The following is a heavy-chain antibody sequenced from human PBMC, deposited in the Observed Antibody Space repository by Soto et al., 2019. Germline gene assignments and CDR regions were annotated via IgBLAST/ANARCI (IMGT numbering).Heavy chain of an antibody. CDR2: IYYSGST. CDR3: ARGYDILTLDY. CDR1: GGSISSGGYY. J-gene: IGHJ4*02. D-gene: IGHD3-9*01. Sequence: QVQLQESGPGLVKPSQTLSLTCTVSGGSISSGGYYWSWIRQHPGKGLEWIGYIYYSGSTYYNPSLNSRGTISVDTSKNQFSLKLSSVTAADTAVYYCARGYDILTLDYWGQGTLVTVSS. V-gene: IGHV4-31*03.